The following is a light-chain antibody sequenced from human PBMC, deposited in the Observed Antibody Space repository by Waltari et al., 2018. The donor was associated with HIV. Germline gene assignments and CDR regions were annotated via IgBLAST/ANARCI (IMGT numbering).Light chain of an antibody. Sequence: QSALTQPASVSGSPGQSITISCTGTSSDVGAYNFVSWYQQHPGKAPKLMIYEVSNRPSWVSNRFSGSKSGNTASLTISGLQAEDEADYYCSSYTSTNTLKFGGGTKLTVL. V-gene: IGLV2-14*01. J-gene: IGLJ2*01. CDR3: SSYTSTNTLK. CDR2: EVS. CDR1: SSDVGAYNF.